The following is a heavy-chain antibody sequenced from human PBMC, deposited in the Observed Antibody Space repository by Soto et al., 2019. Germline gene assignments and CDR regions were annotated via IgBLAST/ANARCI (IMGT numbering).Heavy chain of an antibody. CDR1: GYTFTSYY. CDR2: INPSGGST. V-gene: IGHV1-46*01. J-gene: IGHJ4*02. D-gene: IGHD1-20*01. Sequence: ASVKVSCKASGYTFTSYYMHWVRQAPGQGLEWMGIINPSGGSTSYAQKFQGRVTMTRDTSTSTVYMELSSLRSEDTAVYYCARDPRSYNWNDGGFDYWGQGTRVTVSS. CDR3: ARDPRSYNWNDGGFDY.